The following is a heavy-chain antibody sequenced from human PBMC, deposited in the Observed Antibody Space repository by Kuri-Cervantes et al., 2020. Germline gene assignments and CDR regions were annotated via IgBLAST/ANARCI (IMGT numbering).Heavy chain of an antibody. CDR1: GFTFSSSW. D-gene: IGHD2-8*01. CDR2: INEDGTQK. CDR3: VRNVHY. V-gene: IGHV3-7*01. Sequence: GESLKISCAVSGFTFSSSWMSWVRQSPGKGLEWVANINEDGTQKYYMDSVKGRFTVSRDNAKNSLYLQMNSLRADDMALYYCVRNVHYWGLGTLVTVSS. J-gene: IGHJ4*02.